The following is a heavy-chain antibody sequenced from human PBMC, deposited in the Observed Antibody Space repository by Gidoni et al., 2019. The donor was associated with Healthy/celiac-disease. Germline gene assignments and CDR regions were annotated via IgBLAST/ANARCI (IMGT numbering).Heavy chain of an antibody. Sequence: QVRLVESGGGGVHPGRSLRLSCAASGFTFSSYGMHWVRQAPGKGLEWLAVISYDGMKKYYADSVKGRFTISRDKSKNTLYLQMNSLRAEDTAVYYCAKDLGRWATMVRGVFDYWGQGTLVTVSS. CDR3: AKDLGRWATMVRGVFDY. J-gene: IGHJ4*02. D-gene: IGHD3-10*01. CDR1: GFTFSSYG. V-gene: IGHV3-30*18. CDR2: ISYDGMKK.